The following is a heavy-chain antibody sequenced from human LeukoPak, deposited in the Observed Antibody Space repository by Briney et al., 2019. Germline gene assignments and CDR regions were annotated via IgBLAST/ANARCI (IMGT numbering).Heavy chain of an antibody. CDR2: INHSGST. D-gene: IGHD3-3*01. CDR3: ARGRTYYDFWSGYYPRFDY. V-gene: IGHV4-34*01. CDR1: GFIFTNYW. Sequence: GSLRLSCAASGFIFTNYWMTWVRQAPGKGLEWIGEINHSGSTNYNPSLKSRVTISVDTSKNQFSLKLSSVTAADTAVYYCARGRTYYDFWSGYYPRFDYWGQGTLVTVSS. J-gene: IGHJ4*02.